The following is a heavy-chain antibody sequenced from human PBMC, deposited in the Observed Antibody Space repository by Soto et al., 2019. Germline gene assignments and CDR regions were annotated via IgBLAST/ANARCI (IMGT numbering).Heavy chain of an antibody. V-gene: IGHV3-30-3*01. J-gene: IGHJ6*01. CDR3: ARDMRRGYRDPGYYYVMDV. CDR2: ISYDGSNK. CDR1: GFTFSSYA. Sequence: QVQLVESGGGVVQPGRSLRLSCAASGFTFSSYAMHWVRQAPGKGLEWVAVISYDGSNKYYADSVKGRFTISRDNSKNTLYLQMNSLRAEDTAVYYCARDMRRGYRDPGYYYVMDVWGQGATVTVSS. D-gene: IGHD5-12*01.